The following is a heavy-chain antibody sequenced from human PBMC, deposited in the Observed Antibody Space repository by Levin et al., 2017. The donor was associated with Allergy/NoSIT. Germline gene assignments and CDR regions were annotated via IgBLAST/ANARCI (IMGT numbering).Heavy chain of an antibody. CDR3: TILLRPVDY. CDR1: GFTFREVW. CDR2: IKSKTDGETK. Sequence: GGSLRLSCTISGFTFREVWVNWVRQGPGKGLEWVAHIKSKTDGETKDYAAPVKGRFTVSRDDSKSTVYLYMTSLTIEDTAVYYCTILLRPVDYWGHGTRVTVSS. D-gene: IGHD3-10*01. J-gene: IGHJ4*01. V-gene: IGHV3-15*07.